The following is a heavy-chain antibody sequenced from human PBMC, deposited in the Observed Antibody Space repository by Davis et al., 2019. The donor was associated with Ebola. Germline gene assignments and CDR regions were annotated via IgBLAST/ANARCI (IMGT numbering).Heavy chain of an antibody. CDR3: ARRGGWSGAFLDY. V-gene: IGHV5-51*01. D-gene: IGHD3-3*02. Sequence: KVSCKGSGYTFTTYWIGWLRQMPGKGLEWMGIIYPGDSDTRYSPSFQSQVTISADKSISTAYLQWSSLKASDTAMYYCARRGGWSGAFLDYWGQGTLVTVSS. CDR1: GYTFTTYW. J-gene: IGHJ4*02. CDR2: IYPGDSDT.